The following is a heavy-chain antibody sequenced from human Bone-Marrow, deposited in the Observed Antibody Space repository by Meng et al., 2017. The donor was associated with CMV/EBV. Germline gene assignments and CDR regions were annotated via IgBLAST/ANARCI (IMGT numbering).Heavy chain of an antibody. D-gene: IGHD3-10*01. CDR3: ARGGYYYGSGSYHSLFDY. V-gene: IGHV1-18*01. CDR1: GYTFTSYG. Sequence: ASVKVSCKASGYTFTSYGISWVRQAPGQGLEWMGWISAYNGNTNYAQKLQGRVTMTTDTSTSTAYMELRSLRSDDTAVDYCARGGYYYGSGSYHSLFDYWGQGTLVTVSS. J-gene: IGHJ4*02. CDR2: ISAYNGNT.